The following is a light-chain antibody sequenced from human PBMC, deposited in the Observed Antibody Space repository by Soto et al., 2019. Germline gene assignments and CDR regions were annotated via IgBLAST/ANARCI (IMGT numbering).Light chain of an antibody. V-gene: IGKV1-5*01. Sequence: DVQMTQSPCALSASVGGACTSTCRASQRISGWLAWHQQKPGKAPKLLIYDVSALKRGVPPRFSGSGSGTEFTLTISSLQPDDFATYYCQQYDSFSVTFGQGTKVDIK. CDR3: QQYDSFSVT. J-gene: IGKJ1*01. CDR2: DVS. CDR1: QRISGW.